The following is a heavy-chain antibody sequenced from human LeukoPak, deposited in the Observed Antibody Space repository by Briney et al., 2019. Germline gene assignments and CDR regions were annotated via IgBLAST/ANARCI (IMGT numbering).Heavy chain of an antibody. CDR1: GYTFISYG. D-gene: IGHD2-15*01. J-gene: IGHJ4*02. CDR2: VSAYADDT. CDR3: ARDCIGCHGFDY. Sequence: ASVKVSCKASGYTFISYGISWVRQAPGQGLEWMGWVSAYADDTNYVQKFQGRVTMTTDTSTSTAYMELRSLRFDDTAVYYCARDCIGCHGFDYWGQGTLVTVFS. V-gene: IGHV1-18*01.